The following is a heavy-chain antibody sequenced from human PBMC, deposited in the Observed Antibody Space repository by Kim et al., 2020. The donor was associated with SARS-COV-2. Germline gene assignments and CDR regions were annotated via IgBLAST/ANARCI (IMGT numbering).Heavy chain of an antibody. D-gene: IGHD3-22*01. CDR1: GGTFSSYA. CDR3: ARDLTGYYDSSGGGYYFDY. CDR2: IIPIFGTA. Sequence: SVKVSCKASGGTFSSYAISWVRQAPGQGLEWMGGIIPIFGTANYAQKLQGRVTITADESTSTAYMELSSLRSEDTAVYYCARDLTGYYDSSGGGYYFDYWGQGTLVTVSS. J-gene: IGHJ4*02. V-gene: IGHV1-69*13.